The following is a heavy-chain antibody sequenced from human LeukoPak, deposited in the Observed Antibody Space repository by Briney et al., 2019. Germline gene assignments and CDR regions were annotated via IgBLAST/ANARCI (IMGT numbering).Heavy chain of an antibody. D-gene: IGHD1-26*01. Sequence: SETLSLTCTVSGGSIRSSSYDWGWTRQPPGRGLEWIGSIYYSGSTYYNPSLKSRVTISVDTSKNQFSLKLSSVTAADRAVYYCARHGSYAYAFDIGGQGTTVTVSS. V-gene: IGHV4-39*01. CDR1: GGSIRSSSYD. CDR3: ARHGSYAYAFDI. CDR2: IYYSGST. J-gene: IGHJ3*02.